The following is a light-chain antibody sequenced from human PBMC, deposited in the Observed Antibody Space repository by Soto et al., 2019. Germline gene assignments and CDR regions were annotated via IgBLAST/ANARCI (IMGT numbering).Light chain of an antibody. J-gene: IGLJ1*01. V-gene: IGLV2-14*03. CDR2: DVS. Sequence: QSVLTQPASVSGSPGQSIAISCTGTSSDVVAYNYVSWYQHHPGKAPKLMIYDVSNRPSGVSNRFSGSKSGNTASLTISGLQPEDEADYYCCSYTTSNTRQIVFGTGTKVTVL. CDR1: SSDVVAYNY. CDR3: CSYTTSNTRQIV.